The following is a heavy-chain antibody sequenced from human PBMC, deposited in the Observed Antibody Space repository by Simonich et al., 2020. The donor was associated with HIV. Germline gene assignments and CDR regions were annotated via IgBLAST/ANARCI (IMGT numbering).Heavy chain of an antibody. J-gene: IGHJ4*02. CDR1: GGSFSGYY. V-gene: IGHV4-34*01. Sequence: QVQLQQWAAGLLKPSETLSLTCAVYGGSFSGYYWSWIRQPPGKGLEWIGEINHSGSTNYKPSLKSRVTISVDTSKNQFSLKLSSVTAADTAVYYCARRHPTTVTTPYFDYWGQGTLVTVSS. CDR2: INHSGST. CDR3: ARRHPTTVTTPYFDY. D-gene: IGHD4-17*01.